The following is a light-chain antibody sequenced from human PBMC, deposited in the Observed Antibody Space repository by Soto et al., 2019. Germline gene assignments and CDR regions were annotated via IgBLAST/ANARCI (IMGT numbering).Light chain of an antibody. J-gene: IGKJ2*01. V-gene: IGKV3-20*01. Sequence: EIVLTQSPGTLSLSPGERATLSCRASQSITNNYLAWYQQKPGRAHRLLIYGASSRATGIPDRFSGSGSGTDFTLTISRLEPEDFAVYYCHQYATSPFTFGQGTKLEI. CDR2: GAS. CDR1: QSITNNY. CDR3: HQYATSPFT.